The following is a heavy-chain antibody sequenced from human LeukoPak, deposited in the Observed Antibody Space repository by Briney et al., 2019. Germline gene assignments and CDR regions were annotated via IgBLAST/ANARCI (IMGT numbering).Heavy chain of an antibody. D-gene: IGHD7-27*01. J-gene: IGHJ4*02. CDR3: AKGPGYLDRGPGDS. CDR1: GGSISSYY. Sequence: PSETLSLTCTVSGGSISSYYWSWIRQPPGKGLEWIGYIYYSGSTNYNPSLKSRVTISVDTSKNQFSLKLSSVTAADTAVYYCAKGPGYLDRGPGDSWGQGTLVTVSS. CDR2: IYYSGST. V-gene: IGHV4-59*12.